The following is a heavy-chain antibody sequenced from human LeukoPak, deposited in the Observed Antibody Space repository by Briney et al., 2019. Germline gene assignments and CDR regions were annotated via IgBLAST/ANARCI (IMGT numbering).Heavy chain of an antibody. CDR2: IYYSGST. V-gene: IGHV4-31*03. J-gene: IGHJ4*02. CDR1: GGSISSGGYY. CDR3: ATTPDYYDSSGYWY. D-gene: IGHD3-22*01. Sequence: SSETLSLTCTVSGGSISSGGYYWSWIRQHPGKGLEWIGYIYYSGSTYYNPSLKSRVTISVDTSKNQFSLKLSSVTAADTAVYYCATTPDYYDSSGYWYWGQGTLVTVSS.